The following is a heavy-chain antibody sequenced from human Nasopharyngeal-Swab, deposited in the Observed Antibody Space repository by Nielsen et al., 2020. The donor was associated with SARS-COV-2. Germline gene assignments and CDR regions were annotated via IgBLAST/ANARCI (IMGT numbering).Heavy chain of an antibody. V-gene: IGHV3-23*01. CDR2: ISGSGGST. Sequence: GGSLRLSCAASGFTFSSYAMSWVRQAPEKGLEWVSAISGSGGSTYYADSVKGRFTISRDNSKNTLYLQMNSLRAEDTAVYYCAKADVLLWFGELSLDYWGQGTLVTVSS. CDR3: AKADVLLWFGELSLDY. D-gene: IGHD3-10*01. CDR1: GFTFSSYA. J-gene: IGHJ4*02.